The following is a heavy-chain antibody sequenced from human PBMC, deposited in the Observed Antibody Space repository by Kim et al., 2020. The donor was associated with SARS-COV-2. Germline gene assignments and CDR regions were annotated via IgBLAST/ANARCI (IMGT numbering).Heavy chain of an antibody. V-gene: IGHV3-11*01. CDR3: ARGLYYDRAYYYYYGMDG. D-gene: IGHD3-9*01. CDR2: ISSSGSTI. Sequence: GGSLRLSCAASGFTFSDYYMSWIRQAPGKGLEWVSYISSSGSTIYCADSVKGRFTISRDNAKNSLYLQMNSLRAEDTAVYYCARGLYYDRAYYYYYGMDGGGQGTTVTVSS. J-gene: IGHJ6*02. CDR1: GFTFSDYY.